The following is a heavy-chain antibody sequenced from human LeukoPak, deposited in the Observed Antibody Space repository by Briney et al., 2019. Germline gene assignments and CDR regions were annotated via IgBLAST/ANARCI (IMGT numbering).Heavy chain of an antibody. Sequence: ASVKLSCKTSGYIFTSYAMNWVRQAPGQGLEWMGWINTNTGDPTYGQGFTGRFVFSLDSSVSIAYLQITNLKADDTAVYYCVRDGTSQNLLTGRFDSWGQGTLVAVSS. CDR2: INTNTGDP. CDR3: VRDGTSQNLLTGRFDS. CDR1: GYIFTSYA. V-gene: IGHV7-4-1*04. J-gene: IGHJ5*01. D-gene: IGHD3-9*01.